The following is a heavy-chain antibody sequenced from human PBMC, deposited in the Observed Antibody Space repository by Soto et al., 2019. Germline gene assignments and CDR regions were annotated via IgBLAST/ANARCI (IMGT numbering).Heavy chain of an antibody. D-gene: IGHD6-25*01. CDR3: SPRVGSRGYFDY. CDR1: GFSLTTGGVS. J-gene: IGHJ4*02. V-gene: IGHV2-5*01. Sequence: ESGPTLVNPTQTLTLTCTFSGFSLTTGGVSVGWIRQSPGKALEWLASINWNDDKRYSPSLKSRVTITKDNSKKQVVLTMTNVDPVDTATYFCSPRVGSRGYFDYWGQGTLVTVSS. CDR2: INWNDDK.